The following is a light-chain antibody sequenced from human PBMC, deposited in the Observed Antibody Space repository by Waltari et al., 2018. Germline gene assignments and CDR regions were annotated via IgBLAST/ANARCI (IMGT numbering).Light chain of an antibody. CDR1: QSLLDREDGNTY. CDR3: MQGLEVPLT. Sequence: VMPQTPLSLPFTLGEPASISCRSSQSLLDREDGNTYLEWYMKKPGQSPQFLIYEVSNRASGVTDRFRGRGADTDFKLKRRRGEEEEGGGEDGMQGLEVPLTFGGGTKGEIK. V-gene: IGKV2-40*01. J-gene: IGKJ4*01. CDR2: EVS.